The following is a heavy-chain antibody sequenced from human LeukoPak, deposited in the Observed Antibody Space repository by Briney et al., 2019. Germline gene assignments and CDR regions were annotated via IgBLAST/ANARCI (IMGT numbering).Heavy chain of an antibody. CDR3: ARNYLRGNDAFDF. CDR1: GGPLSSSSYY. J-gene: IGHJ3*01. CDR2: IYYSGST. V-gene: IGHV4-39*01. D-gene: IGHD1-7*01. Sequence: PSETLSLTCTVSGGPLSSSSYYWGWIRQPPGKGLEWIGSIYYSGSTYYKPSLKSRVTITVDTSKNQFSLKLSSVTAADMAVYYCARNYLRGNDAFDFWGQGTMVTASS.